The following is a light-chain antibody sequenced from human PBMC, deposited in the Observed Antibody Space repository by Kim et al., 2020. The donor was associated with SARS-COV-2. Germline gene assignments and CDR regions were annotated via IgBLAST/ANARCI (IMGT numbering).Light chain of an antibody. V-gene: IGKV1-5*03. CDR3: QQYNTYWT. J-gene: IGKJ1*01. Sequence: DIQMTQSPSTLSASVGDRVTITCRASQSISTSLAWYQQKPGKAPKLLIHQASNLESGVPSTFSGSGSGTEFTLTNSSLQPDDFATYYCQQYNTYWTFGQGDQGGYQT. CDR2: QAS. CDR1: QSISTS.